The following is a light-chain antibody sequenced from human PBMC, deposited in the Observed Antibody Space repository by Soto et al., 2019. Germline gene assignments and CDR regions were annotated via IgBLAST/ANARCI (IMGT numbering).Light chain of an antibody. V-gene: IGLV2-11*01. CDR1: SSDVGVYNY. Sequence: QSVLTQPRSVSGSPGQSVTISCTGTSSDVGVYNYVSWYQQYPGKAPKIMIYDVSKRPSGVPDRFSGSKSDNTASLTISGLQAEDEADYYCSSYAGSYTFVFGIGTKVTVL. J-gene: IGLJ1*01. CDR3: SSYAGSYTFV. CDR2: DVS.